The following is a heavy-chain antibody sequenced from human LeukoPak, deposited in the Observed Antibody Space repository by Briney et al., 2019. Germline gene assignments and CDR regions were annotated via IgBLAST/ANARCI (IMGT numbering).Heavy chain of an antibody. CDR1: GFTFSTYS. CDR3: ARAPTAMIL. D-gene: IGHD5-18*01. CDR2: ISSSSTYI. V-gene: IGHV3-21*01. J-gene: IGHJ4*02. Sequence: GGSLRLSCAASGFTFSTYSMNWVRQTPGKGLEWVSSISSSSTYIYYADSVKGRFTISRDNAKNSLYLQMNSLRVEDTAVYYCARAPTAMILWGQGTLVTVSS.